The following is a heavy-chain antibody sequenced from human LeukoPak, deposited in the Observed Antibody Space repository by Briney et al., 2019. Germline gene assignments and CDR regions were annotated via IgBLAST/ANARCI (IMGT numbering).Heavy chain of an antibody. V-gene: IGHV3-11*01. CDR2: ISSSGSAI. CDR1: GFIFSDYY. CDR3: ARNFYDSSGYYRIDS. Sequence: GGSLRLSCAASGFIFSDYYMDWVRQAPGKGLEWVSYISSSGSAISYAESVKGRFTVSRDNARNSVYLQMNSLRAEDTAVYYCARNFYDSSGYYRIDSWGQGTLVTVSS. J-gene: IGHJ4*02. D-gene: IGHD3-22*01.